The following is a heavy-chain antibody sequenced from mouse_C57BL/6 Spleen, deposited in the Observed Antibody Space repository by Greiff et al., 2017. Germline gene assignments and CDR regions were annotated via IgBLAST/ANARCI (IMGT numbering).Heavy chain of an antibody. CDR1: GYSFTDYN. CDR3: AREGDYYGSSPFAY. CDR2: INPNYGTT. Sequence: EVQLQQSGPELVKPGASVKISCKASGYSFTDYNMNWVKQSNGKSLEWIGVINPNYGTTSYNQKFTGKATLPVDQSSSTDYMQLNILTSEVSAVYYCAREGDYYGSSPFAYWGQGILVTVSA. V-gene: IGHV1-39*01. D-gene: IGHD1-1*01. J-gene: IGHJ3*01.